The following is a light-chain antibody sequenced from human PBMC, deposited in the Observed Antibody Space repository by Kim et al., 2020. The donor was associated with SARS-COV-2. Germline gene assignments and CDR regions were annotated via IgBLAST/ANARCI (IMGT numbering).Light chain of an antibody. CDR3: QAWDINTAV. CDR2: QDS. CDR1: KLSNKY. V-gene: IGLV3-1*01. Sequence: PGQSATVACSGEKLSNKYVSWYQQRPGQSPVLVFFQDSKRPSGIPERFSGSNSGHTATLTISGTQAMDEADYYCQAWDINTAVFGGGTKLTVL. J-gene: IGLJ3*02.